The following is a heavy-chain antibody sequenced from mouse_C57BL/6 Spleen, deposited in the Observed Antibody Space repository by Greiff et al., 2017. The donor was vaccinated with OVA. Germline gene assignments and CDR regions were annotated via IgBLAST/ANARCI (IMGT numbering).Heavy chain of an antibody. J-gene: IGHJ4*01. CDR2: INPNNGGT. V-gene: IGHV1-26*01. D-gene: IGHD2-3*01. CDR1: GYTFTDYY. Sequence: VQLQQSGPELVKPGASVKISCKASGYTFTDYYMNWVKQSHGKSLEWIGDINPNNGGTSYNQKFKGKATLTVDKSSSTAYMELRSLTSEGSAVDYCARWEGDDGYYRDDMDYWGQGTSVTVSS. CDR3: ARWEGDDGYYRDDMDY.